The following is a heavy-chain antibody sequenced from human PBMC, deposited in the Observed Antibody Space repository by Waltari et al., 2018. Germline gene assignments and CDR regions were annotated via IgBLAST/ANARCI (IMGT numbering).Heavy chain of an antibody. CDR2: IYYSGST. Sequence: QLQLQESGPGLVKPSETLSLTCTVPVGSISIRSSSWGGIRQPPGKGLAWIGSIYYSGSTYYNPSLKSRVTISVDTSKNQFSLKLSSVTAADTAVYYCASRTYYDFWSGYYNGPFDYWGQGTLVTVSS. V-gene: IGHV4-39*01. CDR3: ASRTYYDFWSGYYNGPFDY. D-gene: IGHD3-3*01. J-gene: IGHJ4*02. CDR1: VGSISIRSSS.